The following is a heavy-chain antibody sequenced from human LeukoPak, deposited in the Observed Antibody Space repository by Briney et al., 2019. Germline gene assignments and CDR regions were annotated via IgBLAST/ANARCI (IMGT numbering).Heavy chain of an antibody. CDR1: GGTFSSYA. Sequence: SVKVSCKASGGTFSSYAISWVRQAPGQGLEWMGRIIPILGIANYAQKFQGRVTITADKSTSTAYMELSSLRSEDTAVYYCARDRGSYGSGSLDFDYWGQGTLVTVSS. CDR2: IIPILGIA. CDR3: ARDRGSYGSGSLDFDY. D-gene: IGHD3-10*01. V-gene: IGHV1-69*04. J-gene: IGHJ4*02.